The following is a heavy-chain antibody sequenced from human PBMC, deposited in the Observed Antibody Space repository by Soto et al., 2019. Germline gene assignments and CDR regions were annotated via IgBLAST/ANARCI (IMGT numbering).Heavy chain of an antibody. CDR2: INHSGST. V-gene: IGHV4-34*01. Sequence: PSETLSLTCAVYGGSFSGYYWSWIRQPPGKGLEWIGEINHSGSTNYNPSLKSRVTISVDTSKNQFSLKLSSVTAADTAVYYCARGPYYYGSSPTWGQGTLVTVSS. D-gene: IGHD3-10*01. CDR1: GGSFSGYY. J-gene: IGHJ5*02. CDR3: ARGPYYYGSSPT.